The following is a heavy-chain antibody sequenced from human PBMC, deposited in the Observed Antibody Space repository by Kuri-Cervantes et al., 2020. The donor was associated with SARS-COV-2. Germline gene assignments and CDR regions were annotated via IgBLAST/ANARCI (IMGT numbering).Heavy chain of an antibody. D-gene: IGHD5-18*01. CDR2: FDPEQREI. V-gene: IGHV1-24*01. J-gene: IGHJ3*01. CDR1: GYTFTSYY. Sequence: ASENVSYKASGYTFTSYYMHWVRQAPGKGLEWTGGFDPEQREIIYAQRFQGRVSMTEDTSTDTAYMDLSSLSSEDTAVYYCATEGYSIIIWAFAHWGQGTKVTVSS. CDR3: ATEGYSIIIWAFAH.